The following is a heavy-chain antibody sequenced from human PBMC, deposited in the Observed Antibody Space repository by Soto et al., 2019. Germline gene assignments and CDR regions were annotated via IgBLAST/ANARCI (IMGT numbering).Heavy chain of an antibody. J-gene: IGHJ4*02. Sequence: QLRLQESGSGLVKSSETLSLTCAVSGGSISSGGYSWGWIRQSPGKGLEWIGYIYHDGNTYYNPSLKSRVTISGDRSKNHFCLHLYSVTAADTAVYYCARVAISDYESSGYPDFWGQGALVTVSS. CDR2: IYHDGNT. CDR3: ARVAISDYESSGYPDF. V-gene: IGHV4-30-2*06. CDR1: GGSISSGGYS. D-gene: IGHD3-22*01.